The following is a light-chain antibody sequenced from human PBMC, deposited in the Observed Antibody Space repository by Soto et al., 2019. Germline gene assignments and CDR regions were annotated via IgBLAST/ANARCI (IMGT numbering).Light chain of an antibody. CDR2: DAS. CDR3: QQYDSLPPVT. V-gene: IGKV1-33*01. CDR1: QDIRNY. J-gene: IGKJ5*01. Sequence: IPMTQSPSSLSASVGDRVTITCQARQDIRNYLNWYQQKPGKAPNLLIYDASILQTGVPSRFSGSGSGTDFTFTISSLQPEDIATYYCQQYDSLPPVTFGQGTRLEIK.